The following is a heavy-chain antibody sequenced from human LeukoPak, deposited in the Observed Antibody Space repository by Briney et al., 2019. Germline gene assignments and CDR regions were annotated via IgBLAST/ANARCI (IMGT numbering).Heavy chain of an antibody. Sequence: SETLSLTCTVSGGSISGYYWSWIRQPPGRGLEWIGYIYYSGSTNYNPSLKSRVTISVDTSKNQFSLKLRSVTDADTAVYYCAGGGCSSTSCSFDYWGQGTLVTVSS. CDR3: AGGGCSSTSCSFDY. CDR1: GGSISGYY. V-gene: IGHV4-59*01. CDR2: IYYSGST. J-gene: IGHJ4*02. D-gene: IGHD2-2*01.